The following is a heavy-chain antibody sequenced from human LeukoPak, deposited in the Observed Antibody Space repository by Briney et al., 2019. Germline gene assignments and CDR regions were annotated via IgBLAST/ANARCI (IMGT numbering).Heavy chain of an antibody. Sequence: GASVKVSCKASGYTFTNYGISWVRQAPGQGLEWMGWIFAYDGNTNYLQKFQGRVTMTTDTATSTAYMELRSLRSDDTAVYYCARDKVIASAGTPNWFDPWGQGTLVTVSS. CDR3: ARDKVIASAGTPNWFDP. J-gene: IGHJ5*02. V-gene: IGHV1-18*01. CDR2: IFAYDGNT. CDR1: GYTFTNYG. D-gene: IGHD6-13*01.